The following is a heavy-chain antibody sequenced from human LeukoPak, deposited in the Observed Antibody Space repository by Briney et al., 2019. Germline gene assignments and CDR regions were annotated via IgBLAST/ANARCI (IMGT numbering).Heavy chain of an antibody. CDR3: ARLGEC. V-gene: IGHV4-34*01. Sequence: SETLSLTCAVYGGSFSGYYWSWIRQPLGKGLEWIGEINPGGSTHYNPSLQSRVSISADTSKNQFSLKLTSVTAADTAVYYCARLGECWGQGTQVTVSS. CDR2: INPGGST. J-gene: IGHJ4*02. D-gene: IGHD3-16*01. CDR1: GGSFSGYY.